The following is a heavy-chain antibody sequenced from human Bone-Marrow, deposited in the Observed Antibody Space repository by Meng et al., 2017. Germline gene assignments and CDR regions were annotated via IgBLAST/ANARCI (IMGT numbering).Heavy chain of an antibody. V-gene: IGHV4-31*03. CDR2: IYYSGST. CDR3: ARGPLSAAGTMGYFQH. J-gene: IGHJ1*01. CDR1: GGSISSGGYY. Sequence: VQLQESGPCRVKPITTLSLTCTVSGGSISSGGYYWSWIRQHPGKGLEWIGYIYYSGSTYYNPSLKSRVTISVDTSKNQFSLKLSSVTAADTAVYYCARGPLSAAGTMGYFQHWGQGTLVTVSS. D-gene: IGHD6-13*01.